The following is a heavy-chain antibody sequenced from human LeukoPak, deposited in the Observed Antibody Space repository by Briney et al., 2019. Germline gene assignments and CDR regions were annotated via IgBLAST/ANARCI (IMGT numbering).Heavy chain of an antibody. Sequence: SETLSLTCTVSGGSISSYYWSWIRQPPGKGLEWIGYTYYSGSTNYNPSLKSRVTISVDTSKNQFSLKLSSVTAADTAVYYCARVMITFGGVIAIDAFDIWGQGTMVTVSS. CDR3: ARVMITFGGVIAIDAFDI. CDR2: TYYSGST. CDR1: GGSISSYY. D-gene: IGHD3-16*02. V-gene: IGHV4-59*01. J-gene: IGHJ3*02.